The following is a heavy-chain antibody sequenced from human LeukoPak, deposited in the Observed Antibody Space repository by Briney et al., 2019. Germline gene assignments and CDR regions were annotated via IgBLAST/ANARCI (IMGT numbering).Heavy chain of an antibody. D-gene: IGHD1-26*01. Sequence: HPGGSLRLSCAASGFTFSSYGLHWVRQAPGKGLEWVAFIRYDGNNKHYADSVKGRFTISRDNSKNTLYLQMNSLRGGDTAVYYCAKSAVGATMGDYWGQGTLVTVSS. V-gene: IGHV3-30*02. CDR3: AKSAVGATMGDY. J-gene: IGHJ4*02. CDR2: IRYDGNNK. CDR1: GFTFSSYG.